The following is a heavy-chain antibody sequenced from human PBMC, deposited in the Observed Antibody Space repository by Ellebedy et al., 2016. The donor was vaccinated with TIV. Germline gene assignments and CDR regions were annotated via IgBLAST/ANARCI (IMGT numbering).Heavy chain of an antibody. D-gene: IGHD1-1*01. CDR1: GFTFSSFW. J-gene: IGHJ4*02. V-gene: IGHV3-7*01. Sequence: GGSLRLSXEVSGFTFSSFWMNWVRQAPGKGLEWVANIKQHGGEKYYVDSVKGRFTISRDNAKNSLYLQMNSLRVEDTAVYYCARGHNWNDVGVIDYWGQGTLVTVSS. CDR3: ARGHNWNDVGVIDY. CDR2: IKQHGGEK.